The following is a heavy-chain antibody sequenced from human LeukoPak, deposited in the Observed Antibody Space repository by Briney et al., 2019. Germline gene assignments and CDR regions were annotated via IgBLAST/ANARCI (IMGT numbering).Heavy chain of an antibody. CDR1: GYTITSYD. J-gene: IGHJ4*02. CDR2: MNPNSGST. V-gene: IGHV1-8*03. D-gene: IGHD5-12*01. Sequence: ASLKVSCKASGYTITSYDINWVRQATGQGLESMGWMNPNSGSTGYAQKFQGRVTITRNTSISTAYMELSGLRSEDTAVYYCARGRSTGYPYYFEYWGQGTLVTVSS. CDR3: ARGRSTGYPYYFEY.